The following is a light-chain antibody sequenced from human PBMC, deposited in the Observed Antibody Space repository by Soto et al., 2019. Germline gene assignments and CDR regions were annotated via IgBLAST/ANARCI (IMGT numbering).Light chain of an antibody. CDR2: GAS. Sequence: ETVVTQSPCTLSLSPGERATISCRASHSVSSNYLAWYHQKPGQAPRLLIYGASSRATGIPDRFTGSGSGTDFTLTITRLEPEDFAVYFCLRYSSSLWTFGQGTKVDIK. CDR3: LRYSSSLWT. CDR1: HSVSSNY. V-gene: IGKV3-20*01. J-gene: IGKJ1*01.